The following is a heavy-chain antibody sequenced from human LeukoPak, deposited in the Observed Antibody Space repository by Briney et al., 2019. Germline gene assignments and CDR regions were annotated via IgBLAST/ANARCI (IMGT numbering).Heavy chain of an antibody. CDR1: GYTFTGYY. CDR3: AREMRRSHDAFDI. V-gene: IGHV1-2*02. Sequence: ASLKVSCKASGYTFTGYYMHWVRQAPGQGLEWMGWINPNSGGTNYAQKFQGRVTMTRDTSISTAYMELSRLRSDDTAVYYCAREMRRSHDAFDIWGQGTMVTVSS. J-gene: IGHJ3*02. CDR2: INPNSGGT.